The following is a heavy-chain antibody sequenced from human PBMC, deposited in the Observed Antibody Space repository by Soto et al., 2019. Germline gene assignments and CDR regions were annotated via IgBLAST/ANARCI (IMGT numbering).Heavy chain of an antibody. J-gene: IGHJ3*02. CDR1: GFTFDDYA. CDR3: VKDMGTNGHDSFER. D-gene: IGHD2-8*01. CDR2: ISWNSGII. V-gene: IGHV3-9*01. Sequence: EVQLAESGGGLVQPGRSLRLSCAASGFTFDDYAMHWVRQAPGKGLEWVSGISWNSGIIVYSDSVKGRCTISRDNAQNALYLQMNSLRAEDTALYYCVKDMGTNGHDSFERWGQGTMVTVSS.